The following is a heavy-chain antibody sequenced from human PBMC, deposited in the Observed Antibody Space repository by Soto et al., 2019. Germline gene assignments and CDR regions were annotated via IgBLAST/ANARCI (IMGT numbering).Heavy chain of an antibody. CDR1: GGSISNYY. CDR2: IYYNGST. CDR3: PRGGITMLTH. D-gene: IGHD3-10*02. V-gene: IGHV4-59*01. J-gene: IGHJ4*02. Sequence: QVQLQESGPGLVKPSETLSLTRTVSGGSISNYYWSWIRQPPGKGLDWIGYIYYNGSTNYNPSLKCRVAMYVDTSKNQSSLKLSSVTDPDTDVYYCPRGGITMLTHLGQGDLVTVSS.